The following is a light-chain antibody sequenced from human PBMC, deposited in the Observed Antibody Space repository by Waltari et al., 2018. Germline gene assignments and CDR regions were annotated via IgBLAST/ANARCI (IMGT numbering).Light chain of an antibody. J-gene: IGKJ1*01. V-gene: IGKV2-24*01. CDR3: MQATQFPYWT. CDR2: GIS. Sequence: DIVMTQTPLSSPVALGQPAPISCRSSQSLVHSDGNPYLRWLQQRPGQPPRILLYGISNRFSGVPYRFSGTGAGTDFTLKISRVEAEDVGVYYCMQATQFPYWTFGQGTKVEIK. CDR1: QSLVHSDGNPY.